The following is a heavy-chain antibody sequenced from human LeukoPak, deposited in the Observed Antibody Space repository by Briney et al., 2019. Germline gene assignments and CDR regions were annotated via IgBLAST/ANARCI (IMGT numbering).Heavy chain of an antibody. J-gene: IGHJ4*02. V-gene: IGHV3-74*01. CDR3: AMFSYVSGTTIS. D-gene: IGHD1-20*01. CDR1: GFTFSSYW. CDR2: VKSDGSVT. Sequence: TGGSLRLSCAAPGFTFSSYWMHWVRQAPGKGLVWVSRVKSDGSVTNYADSVKGRFTISRDNAKNTLYLQMNSLRAEDTAVYYCAMFSYVSGTTISWGQGTLVTVSS.